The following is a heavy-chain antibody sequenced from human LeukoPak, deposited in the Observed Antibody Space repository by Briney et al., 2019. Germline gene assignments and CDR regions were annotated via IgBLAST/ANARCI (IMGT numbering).Heavy chain of an antibody. CDR1: GYTFTGYR. V-gene: IGHV1-8*02. J-gene: IGHJ4*02. CDR2: MNPNSGNT. D-gene: IGHD3-9*01. Sequence: ASVNVSCKASGYTFTGYRMHWVRQATGQGLEWMGWMNPNSGNTGYAQKFQGRVTMTRNTSISTAYMELSSLRSEDTAVYYCARAQYDILTGYTYYFDYWGQGTLVTVSS. CDR3: ARAQYDILTGYTYYFDY.